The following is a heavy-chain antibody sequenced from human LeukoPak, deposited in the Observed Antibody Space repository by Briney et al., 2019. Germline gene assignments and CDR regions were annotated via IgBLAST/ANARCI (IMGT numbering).Heavy chain of an antibody. D-gene: IGHD2-21*01. Sequence: GGSLRLSCLASGLTFRDHAMTWVRQTPGKGLEWVSGITGSGGTTYHAESAKGRFTIARDNSKNTLYLQMNSLRAEDTAIYYCASRVAGEMYVPVFDYWGQGTLVTVSS. CDR1: GLTFRDHA. V-gene: IGHV3-23*01. CDR2: ITGSGGTT. J-gene: IGHJ4*02. CDR3: ASRVAGEMYVPVFDY.